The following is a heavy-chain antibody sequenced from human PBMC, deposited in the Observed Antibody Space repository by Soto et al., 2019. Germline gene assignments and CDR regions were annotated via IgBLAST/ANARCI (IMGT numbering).Heavy chain of an antibody. D-gene: IGHD3-9*01. J-gene: IGHJ6*03. Sequence: QVQLVQSGAEVKKPGASVKVSCKASGYTFTSYDINWVRQATGQGLEWMGWMNPNSGNTGYAQKFQGRVTMTRNTSISTAYMELSSLRSEDTAVYYCARGVRGLYYDILTQAAKDHYYYYMDVWGKGTTVTVSS. V-gene: IGHV1-8*01. CDR2: MNPNSGNT. CDR3: ARGVRGLYYDILTQAAKDHYYYYMDV. CDR1: GYTFTSYD.